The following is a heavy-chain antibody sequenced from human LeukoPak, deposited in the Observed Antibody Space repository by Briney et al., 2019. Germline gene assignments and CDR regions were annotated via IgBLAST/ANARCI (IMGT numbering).Heavy chain of an antibody. CDR2: IIPVFGAA. D-gene: IGHD3-22*01. J-gene: IGHJ4*02. Sequence: SVKVSCKASGGTFSSHGMSWVRQAPGQGLEWVGGIIPVFGAANYAQKFQGRVTITTDESTSTAYMELSSLRSEDTALYYCARRWPHSSGYYLFDYWVQGTLVTVSS. CDR1: GGTFSSHG. V-gene: IGHV1-69*05. CDR3: ARRWPHSSGYYLFDY.